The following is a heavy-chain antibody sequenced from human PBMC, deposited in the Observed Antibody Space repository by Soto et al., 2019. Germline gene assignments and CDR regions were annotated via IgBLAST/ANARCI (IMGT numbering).Heavy chain of an antibody. V-gene: IGHV4-59*01. Sequence: PSETLSLTCSVSGGSISDYYWSWIRQPPGQGPEWIGNIYNTGGINYNPSLKSRVTISRDTSKNQLSLKLNSVTAADTAVYYCARAWDASGTYYSCYFDYWGQGALVTVSS. J-gene: IGHJ4*02. CDR3: ARAWDASGTYYSCYFDY. CDR1: GGSISDYY. D-gene: IGHD3-10*01. CDR2: IYNTGGI.